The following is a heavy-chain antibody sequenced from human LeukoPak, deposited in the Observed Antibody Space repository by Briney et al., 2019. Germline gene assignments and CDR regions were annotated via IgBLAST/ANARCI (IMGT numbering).Heavy chain of an antibody. CDR1: GGTFSSYA. CDR2: IIPIFGTA. V-gene: IGHV1-69*06. D-gene: IGHD2-2*01. J-gene: IGHJ6*04. CDR3: ARGDIVVVPAAMRGGYYYYYGMDV. Sequence: SVKPSCKASGGTFSSYAISWVRQAPGQGLEWRGGIIPIFGTANYAQKLQGRVTITADKSTSTAYMELSSLRSEDTAVYYCARGDIVVVPAAMRGGYYYYYGMDVWGKGTTVTVSS.